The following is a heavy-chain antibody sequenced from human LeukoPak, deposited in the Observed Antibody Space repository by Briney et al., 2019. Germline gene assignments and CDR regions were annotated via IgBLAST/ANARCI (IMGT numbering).Heavy chain of an antibody. CDR3: ARAPGDTAMVDY. V-gene: IGHV1-2*02. Sequence: ASVKVSCKASGHTFTGYYMHWVRQAPGQGLEWMGWINPNSGGTSYAQKFQGRVTMTRDTSISTAYMELSRLRSDDTAVYYCARAPGDTAMVDYWGQGTLVTVSS. D-gene: IGHD5-18*01. J-gene: IGHJ4*02. CDR1: GHTFTGYY. CDR2: INPNSGGT.